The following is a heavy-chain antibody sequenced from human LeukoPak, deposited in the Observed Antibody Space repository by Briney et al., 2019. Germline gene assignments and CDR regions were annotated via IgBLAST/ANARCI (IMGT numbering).Heavy chain of an antibody. J-gene: IGHJ6*03. Sequence: GESLKISCKGSGYSFTSYWIGWVRQMPGKGLEWMGIIYPGDSDTRYSPSFQGQVTISADKSISTAYLQWSSLKASDTAMYYCARRIIAVASNPPLFYYYMDVWGKGTTVTVSS. CDR2: IYPGDSDT. CDR3: ARRIIAVASNPPLFYYYMDV. D-gene: IGHD6-19*01. CDR1: GYSFTSYW. V-gene: IGHV5-51*01.